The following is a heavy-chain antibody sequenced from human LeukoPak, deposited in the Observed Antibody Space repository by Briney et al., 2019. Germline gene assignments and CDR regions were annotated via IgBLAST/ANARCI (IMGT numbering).Heavy chain of an antibody. CDR3: ARWARYSSGWYPHYYYYYGMDV. CDR2: INHSGST. J-gene: IGHJ6*02. Sequence: PSETLSLTCAVYGGSLSGYYWSWIRQPPGKGLEWTGEINHSGSTNYNPSLKSRVTISVDTSKNQFSLKLSSVTAADTAVYYCARWARYSSGWYPHYYYYYGMDVWGQGTTVTVSS. V-gene: IGHV4-34*01. D-gene: IGHD6-19*01. CDR1: GGSLSGYY.